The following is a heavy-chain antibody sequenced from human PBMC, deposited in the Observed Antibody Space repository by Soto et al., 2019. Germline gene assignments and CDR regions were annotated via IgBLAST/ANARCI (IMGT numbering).Heavy chain of an antibody. CDR1: GGTFSSYA. Sequence: QVQLVQSGAEVKKPGSSVKVSCKASGGTFSSYAVSWVRQAPGQGLEWMGGIIPLFGKANYAQKFQGRVTITAGESASTVYMELSSLRSDDTAVYYCARGVWDCSGGSCSGWVDPWGQGTLVTVSS. CDR3: ARGVWDCSGGSCSGWVDP. V-gene: IGHV1-69*01. J-gene: IGHJ5*02. D-gene: IGHD2-15*01. CDR2: IIPLFGKA.